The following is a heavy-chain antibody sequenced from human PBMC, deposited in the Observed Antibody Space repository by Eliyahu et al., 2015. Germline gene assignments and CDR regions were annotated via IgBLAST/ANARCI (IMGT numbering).Heavy chain of an antibody. CDR1: GFTFSSYY. CDR2: INQDGSEK. J-gene: IGHJ4*02. D-gene: IGHD3-16*01. Sequence: DVQLVESGGHLVQPGGSLXLSCXASGFTFSSYYMXWVRQAPGKGLEWVANINQDGSEKYYVDSVKGRFTISRDNAQNSLHLQMNSLRAEDTAKYYCARDLALDFWGQGTLVTVSS. CDR3: ARDLALDF. V-gene: IGHV3-7*01.